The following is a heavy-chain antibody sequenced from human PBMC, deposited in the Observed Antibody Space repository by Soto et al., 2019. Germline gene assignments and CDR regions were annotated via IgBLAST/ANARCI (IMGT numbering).Heavy chain of an antibody. CDR3: TPDPILAAAGGSDP. D-gene: IGHD6-13*01. J-gene: IGHJ5*02. V-gene: IGHV3-15*01. CDR2: IKSNTDGGTT. CDR1: GFTFIYAW. Sequence: EVQLVESGGGLVKPGGSLRLSCEASGFTFIYAWMSWVRQAPGKGREWVGHIKSNTDGGTTDYAAPVNGRFTISRDDSKTTLYLQMSSLKTEDTAVYYCTPDPILAAAGGSDPWGQGTLVTVSS.